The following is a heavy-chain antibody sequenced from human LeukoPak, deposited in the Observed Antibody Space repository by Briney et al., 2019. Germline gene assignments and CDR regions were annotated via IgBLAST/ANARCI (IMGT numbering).Heavy chain of an antibody. D-gene: IGHD2-2*01. CDR1: GGSISSSSYS. CDR3: ARTYCSSPTCSPYNWFDP. Sequence: SETLSLTCTVSGGSISSSSYSWGWLRQPPGKGLEWIGSIYYSGSTFYNPSLKSRVTISVDTSKNHFSLKLSSVTAVDTAVYYCARTYCSSPTCSPYNWFDPWGQGTLVTVSS. J-gene: IGHJ5*02. CDR2: IYYSGST. V-gene: IGHV4-39*02.